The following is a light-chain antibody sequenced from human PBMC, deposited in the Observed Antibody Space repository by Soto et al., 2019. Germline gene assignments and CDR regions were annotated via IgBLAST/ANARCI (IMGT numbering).Light chain of an antibody. J-gene: IGLJ2*01. V-gene: IGLV2-14*01. CDR3: SSYAGTNIVV. Sequence: QSALTQPASVSGSPGQSITISCTGTSSDIGGSNYVSWYQQHPGKAPKLIIYEVTNRPSGVSDRFSGSKSDNTASLIISGLQAEDEAHYYCSSYAGTNIVVFGGGTKLTVL. CDR2: EVT. CDR1: SSDIGGSNY.